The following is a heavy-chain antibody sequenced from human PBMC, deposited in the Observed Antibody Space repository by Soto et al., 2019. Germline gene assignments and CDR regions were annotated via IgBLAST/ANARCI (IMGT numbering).Heavy chain of an antibody. CDR3: ASQYYDFSSGALDF. CDR1: GGSISSDDYY. D-gene: IGHD3-3*01. J-gene: IGHJ4*02. CDR2: IHDTATT. V-gene: IGHV4-30-4*01. Sequence: QVQLQESGPGLVKPSQTLSLTCTVSGGSISSDDYYWSWIRQPPGKGLEWIGDIHDTATTSYSPSLKSRLTLSDATSKNQFSLTLRSVTAADTAVYFCASQYYDFSSGALDFWGQGILVTVSS.